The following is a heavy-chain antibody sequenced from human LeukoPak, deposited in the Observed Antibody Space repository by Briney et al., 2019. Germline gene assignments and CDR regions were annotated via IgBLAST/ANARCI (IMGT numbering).Heavy chain of an antibody. D-gene: IGHD6-19*01. J-gene: IGHJ4*02. Sequence: PSETLSLTCTVSGGSISSGDYYWSWIRQPPGKGLEWIGYIYYSGSTYYNPSLESRVTISVDTSKNQLSLKLSSVTAADTAVYYCASCIIAVAGMFVYWGQGTLVTVSS. CDR1: GGSISSGDYY. V-gene: IGHV4-30-4*08. CDR2: IYYSGST. CDR3: ASCIIAVAGMFVY.